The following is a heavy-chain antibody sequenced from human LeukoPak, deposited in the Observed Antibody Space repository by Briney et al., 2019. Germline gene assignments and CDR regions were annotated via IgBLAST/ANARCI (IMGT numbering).Heavy chain of an antibody. CDR3: ARANPGYCSGGSCYPEYFQH. CDR2: IYSTGTT. V-gene: IGHV4-61*02. J-gene: IGHJ1*01. Sequence: SETLSLTCSVSGGSVSSGNYYWSWIRQPAGKGLEWIGRIYSTGTTNYNPSLKSRVTISVDTSKNKFSLRLSSVIAADTAVYYCARANPGYCSGGSCYPEYFQHWGQGTLVTVSS. D-gene: IGHD2-15*01. CDR1: GGSVSSGNYY.